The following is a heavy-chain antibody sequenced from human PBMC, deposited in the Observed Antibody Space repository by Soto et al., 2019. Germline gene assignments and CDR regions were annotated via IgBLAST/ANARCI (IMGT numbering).Heavy chain of an antibody. Sequence: QVQLQESGPGLVKPSQTLSLTCTVSGGSISTVDHWWSWIRQSPDMGLEWIGHIYDGGRTYNNPSLESRVTLSVDTSQSQLSLTLSSVSAADTAVYYCARGASGDKVDSWGQGTLVTVSS. V-gene: IGHV4-30-4*01. J-gene: IGHJ4*02. CDR2: IYDGGRT. D-gene: IGHD7-27*01. CDR1: GGSISTVDHW. CDR3: ARGASGDKVDS.